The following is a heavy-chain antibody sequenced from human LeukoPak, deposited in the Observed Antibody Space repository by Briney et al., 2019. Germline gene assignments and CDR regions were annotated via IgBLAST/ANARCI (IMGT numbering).Heavy chain of an antibody. V-gene: IGHV4-34*01. D-gene: IGHD3-10*01. CDR2: INHSGST. CDR1: GGSFSGYY. Sequence: PSETLSLTCAVYGGSFSGYYWSWIRQPPGKGLEWIGEINHSGSTNYNPSLKSRVTISVDTSKNQFSLKLSSVTAADTAVYYCARLYYYGSGSYSIRYYYYYMDVWGKGTTVTISS. J-gene: IGHJ6*03. CDR3: ARLYYYGSGSYSIRYYYYYMDV.